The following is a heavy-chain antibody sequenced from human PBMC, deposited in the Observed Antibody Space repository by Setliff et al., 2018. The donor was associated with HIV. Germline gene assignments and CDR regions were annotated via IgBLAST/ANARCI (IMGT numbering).Heavy chain of an antibody. J-gene: IGHJ4*02. CDR3: ARTHRYCSGNSCSKVSFDS. D-gene: IGHD2-2*01. CDR1: GYTFTGYA. Sequence: ASVKVSCKASGYTFTGYAMHWVRQAPGQRLEWMGWINAGNGNTIYSQKFQGRVTMTRDTSTSTVYMELSSLRSEDTAVYYCARTHRYCSGNSCSKVSFDSWGQGALVTVSS. V-gene: IGHV1-3*01. CDR2: INAGNGNT.